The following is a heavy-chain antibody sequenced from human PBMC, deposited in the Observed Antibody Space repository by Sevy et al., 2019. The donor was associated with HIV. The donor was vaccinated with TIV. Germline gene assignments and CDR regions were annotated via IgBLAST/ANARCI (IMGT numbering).Heavy chain of an antibody. CDR2: IWYDGSNK. V-gene: IGHV3-33*01. D-gene: IGHD3-22*01. J-gene: IGHJ4*02. Sequence: GGSLRLSCAASGFTFSSYGMHWVRQAPGKGLEWMAVIWYDGSNKYYADSVKGRFTISRDNSKNTLYLQMNSLRAEDTAVYYNVRDSPTDSSGYYSNFDYWGQGTLVTVSS. CDR3: VRDSPTDSSGYYSNFDY. CDR1: GFTFSSYG.